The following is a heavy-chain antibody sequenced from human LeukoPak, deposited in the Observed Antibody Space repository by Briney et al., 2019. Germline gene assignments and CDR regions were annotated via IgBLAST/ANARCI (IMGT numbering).Heavy chain of an antibody. J-gene: IGHJ4*02. CDR1: GGYIGSYY. CDR2: IYTTEST. CDR3: ARGGSLSAYDS. D-gene: IGHD2/OR15-2a*01. V-gene: IGHV4-4*07. Sequence: SETLSLTCTVSGGYIGSYYWSWIRQPAGKGLEWIGRIYTTESTNYNPSLKSRVTMSVDMSTNQLSLKLSSVTAADTAVYYCARGGSLSAYDSWGQGTLVTVSS.